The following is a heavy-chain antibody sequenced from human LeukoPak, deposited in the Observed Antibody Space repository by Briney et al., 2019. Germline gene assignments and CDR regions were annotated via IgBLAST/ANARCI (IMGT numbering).Heavy chain of an antibody. CDR2: INPSGGST. D-gene: IGHD6-13*01. CDR1: GYTFTGYY. CDR3: ARGDEHRYSSSWYPQDDAFDI. J-gene: IGHJ3*02. Sequence: ASVKVSCKASGYTFTGYYMHWVRQAPGQGLEWMGIINPSGGSTSYAQKFQGRVTMTRDTSTSTVYMELSSLRSEDTAVYYCARGDEHRYSSSWYPQDDAFDIWGQGTMVTVSS. V-gene: IGHV1-46*01.